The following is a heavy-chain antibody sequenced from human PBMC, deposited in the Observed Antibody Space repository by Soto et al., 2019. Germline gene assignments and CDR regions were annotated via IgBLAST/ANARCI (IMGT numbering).Heavy chain of an antibody. CDR3: ARVPDR. J-gene: IGHJ5*02. CDR1: GGSFSGYY. Sequence: PSETLSLTCAVYGGSFSGYYWSWIRQPPGKGLDWIGYIYHSGSTYYNPSLKSRVTISVDRSKNQFSLKLSSVTAADTAVYYCARVPDRWGQGTLVTVS. CDR2: IYHSGST. D-gene: IGHD2-2*01. V-gene: IGHV4-34*01.